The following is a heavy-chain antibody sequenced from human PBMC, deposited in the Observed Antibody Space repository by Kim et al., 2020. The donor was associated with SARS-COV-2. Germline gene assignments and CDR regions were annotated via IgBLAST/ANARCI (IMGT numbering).Heavy chain of an antibody. V-gene: IGHV4-39*01. Sequence: SETLSLTCTVSGGSISSSSYYWGWIRQPPGKGLEWIGSIYYSGSTYYNPSLKSRVTISVDTSKNQFSRKLSSVTAADTAVYYCARHSRRWLQLQASYFDYWGQGTLVTVSS. D-gene: IGHD5-12*01. CDR2: IYYSGST. J-gene: IGHJ4*02. CDR3: ARHSRRWLQLQASYFDY. CDR1: GGSISSSSYY.